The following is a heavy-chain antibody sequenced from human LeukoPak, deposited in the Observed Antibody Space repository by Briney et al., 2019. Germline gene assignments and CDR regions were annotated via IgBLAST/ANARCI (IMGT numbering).Heavy chain of an antibody. J-gene: IGHJ4*02. D-gene: IGHD1-26*01. CDR3: ARGWDVRGSYFFGDY. CDR2: IYTSGST. CDR1: GGSISSYY. Sequence: SETLSLTCTVSGGSISSYYWSWIRQPAGKGLEWIGRIYTSGSTNYNPSLKSRVTMSVDTSKNQFSLKLSSVTAADTAVYYCARGWDVRGSYFFGDYWGQGTLVTVSS. V-gene: IGHV4-4*07.